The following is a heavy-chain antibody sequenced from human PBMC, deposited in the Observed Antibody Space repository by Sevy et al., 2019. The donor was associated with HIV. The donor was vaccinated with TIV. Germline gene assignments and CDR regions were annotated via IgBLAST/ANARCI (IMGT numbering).Heavy chain of an antibody. CDR1: GFTFSNAW. V-gene: IGHV3-15*01. CDR2: IKSKTDGGKT. J-gene: IGHJ4*02. Sequence: GGSPRLSCAASGFTFSNAWMSWVRQAPGKGLEWVGRIKSKTDGGKTGYAAPVIGRFTISREDSKNTLYRQMNSLKTEESAVYYCTTVEGLGELSLSGYWGQGTLVTVSS. CDR3: TTVEGLGELSLSGY. D-gene: IGHD3-16*02.